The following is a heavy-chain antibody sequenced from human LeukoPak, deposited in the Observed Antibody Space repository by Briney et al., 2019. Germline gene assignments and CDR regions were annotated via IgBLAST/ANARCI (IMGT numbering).Heavy chain of an antibody. V-gene: IGHV3-30*18. J-gene: IGHJ4*02. CDR3: AKLAGDIVVATAIPPDY. D-gene: IGHD2-21*02. CDR2: ISYDGSNK. CDR1: GFTFSSYG. Sequence: GGSLRLSCAASGFTFSSYGMHWVRQAPGKGLEWVAAISYDGSNKYYADSVKGRSTISRDNSKNTLYLQMNSLRAEDTAVYYCAKLAGDIVVATAIPPDYWGQGTLVTVSS.